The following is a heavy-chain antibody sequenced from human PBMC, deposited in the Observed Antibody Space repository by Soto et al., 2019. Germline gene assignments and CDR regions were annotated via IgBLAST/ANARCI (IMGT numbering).Heavy chain of an antibody. D-gene: IGHD6-19*01. J-gene: IGHJ4*02. CDR1: GGTFSNST. CDR3: ATSESPWLGNDY. Sequence: QVQLVQSGAEVKKPGSSMTVSCKASGGTFSNSTINWVRQAPGEGLEWMGRSIPIIGIAAYAQKFHGRVTTIADNTTSTSYMELSSLSSDDTAVYYCATSESPWLGNDYWGQGTLVTVSS. CDR2: SIPIIGIA. V-gene: IGHV1-69*02.